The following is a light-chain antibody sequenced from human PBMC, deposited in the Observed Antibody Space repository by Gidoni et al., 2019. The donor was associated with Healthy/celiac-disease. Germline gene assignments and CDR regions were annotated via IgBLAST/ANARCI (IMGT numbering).Light chain of an antibody. V-gene: IGKV4-1*01. CDR2: WAS. CDR3: QQYYSTPPT. Sequence: DIVMTQAPDSMAVSLGERATINYKSSQSVLYSHNNKNYLAWYQQKPGKPPKLLIYWASTRESGVPDRFSGSGSGTDFTLTISSLQAEDVAVYYCQQYYSTPPTFGQGTKVEIK. J-gene: IGKJ1*01. CDR1: QSVLYSHNNKNY.